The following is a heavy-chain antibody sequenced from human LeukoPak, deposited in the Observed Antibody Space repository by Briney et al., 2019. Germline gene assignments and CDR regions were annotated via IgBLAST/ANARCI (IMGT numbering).Heavy chain of an antibody. J-gene: IGHJ4*02. CDR1: GFTFSSYG. V-gene: IGHV3-33*01. CDR2: IWYDGSNK. Sequence: GGSLRLSCAASGFTFSSYGMHWVRQAPGKGLEWVAVIWYDGSNKYYADSVKGRFTIPRDNSKNTLYLQMNSLRAEDTAVYYCARDHRRYSSGWYYFDYWGQGTLVTVSS. D-gene: IGHD6-19*01. CDR3: ARDHRRYSSGWYYFDY.